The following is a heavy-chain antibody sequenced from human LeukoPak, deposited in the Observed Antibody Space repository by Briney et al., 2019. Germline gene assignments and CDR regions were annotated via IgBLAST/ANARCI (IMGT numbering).Heavy chain of an antibody. CDR1: GFTFSSYA. V-gene: IGHV3-11*04. D-gene: IGHD2-2*01. J-gene: IGHJ5*02. Sequence: GGSLRLSCAASGFTFSSYAMSWIRQAPGKGLEWVSYISSSGSTIYYADSVKGRFTISRDNAKNSLYLQMNSLRAEDTAVYYCARELYDIVVVPAAPSGFDPWGQGTLVTVSS. CDR2: ISSSGSTI. CDR3: ARELYDIVVVPAAPSGFDP.